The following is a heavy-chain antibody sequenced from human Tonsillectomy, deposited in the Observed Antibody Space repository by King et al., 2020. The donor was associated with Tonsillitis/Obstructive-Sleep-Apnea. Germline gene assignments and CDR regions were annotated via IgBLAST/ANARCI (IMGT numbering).Heavy chain of an antibody. CDR1: GFSLSNARMR. CDR3: AGEMEAGATMWFDP. CDR2: IFSNDEK. V-gene: IGHV2-26*01. Sequence: VTLKESGPVLVKPTETLTLTCTVSGFSLSNARMRVSWIRQPPGKALEWLAHIFSNDEKSYSTSLKSRLTISKDTSKRQVVLTMTNMDPVDTATYYCAGEMEAGATMWFDPWGQGTLVTVSS. D-gene: IGHD1-1*01. J-gene: IGHJ5*02.